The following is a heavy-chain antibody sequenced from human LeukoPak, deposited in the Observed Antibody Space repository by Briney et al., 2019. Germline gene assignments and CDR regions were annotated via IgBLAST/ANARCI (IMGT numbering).Heavy chain of an antibody. CDR3: ARVWAGGYSYGTID. CDR1: GGSISSYY. V-gene: IGHV4-59*01. CDR2: IYYSGST. D-gene: IGHD5-18*01. J-gene: IGHJ4*02. Sequence: SETLSLTCTVSGGSISSYYWSWIRQPPGKGLEWIGYIYYSGSTNYNPSLKSRVTISVDTSKNQFSLKLSSVTAADTAVYYCARVWAGGYSYGTIDWGQGTLVTVSS.